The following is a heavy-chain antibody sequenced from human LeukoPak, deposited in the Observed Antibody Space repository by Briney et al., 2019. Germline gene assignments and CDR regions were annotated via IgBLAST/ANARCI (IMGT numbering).Heavy chain of an antibody. J-gene: IGHJ5*02. Sequence: GGSLRLSCAASGFSFDDYAMHWVRQAPGKGLEWVSGISWNSNNIGYADSVKGRFTISRDNAKHSLYLQMNSLRAEDTALYYCARDNSVGDIAWWFDPWGQGTLVTVSS. CDR2: ISWNSNNI. V-gene: IGHV3-9*01. CDR1: GFSFDDYA. CDR3: ARDNSVGDIAWWFDP. D-gene: IGHD3-16*02.